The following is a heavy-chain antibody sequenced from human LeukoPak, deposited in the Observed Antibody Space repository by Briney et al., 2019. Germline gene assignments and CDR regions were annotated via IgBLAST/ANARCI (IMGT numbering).Heavy chain of an antibody. J-gene: IGHJ4*02. Sequence: ASVKVSCKASGGTFSSYAISWVRQAPGQGLEWMGGIIPIFGTADYAQKFQGRVTITADESTSTAYMELSSLRSDDTAVYYCARVIGVAGVDYWGQGTLVTVSS. D-gene: IGHD6-19*01. CDR1: GGTFSSYA. CDR2: IIPIFGTA. V-gene: IGHV1-69*13. CDR3: ARVIGVAGVDY.